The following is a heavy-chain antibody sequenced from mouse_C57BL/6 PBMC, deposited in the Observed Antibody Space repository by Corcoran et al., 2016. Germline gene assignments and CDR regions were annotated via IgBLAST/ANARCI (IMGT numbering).Heavy chain of an antibody. D-gene: IGHD4-1*01. CDR2: INTYSGVP. Sequence: QIQLVQSGPELKKPGETVKISCKASGYTFTTYGMSWVKQAPGKGLKWMGWINTYSGVPTYADDFKGRFAFSLETSASTAYLQINNLKNEDTATYFCAREAGTKTAWFAYWGQGTLVTVSA. J-gene: IGHJ3*01. CDR3: AREAGTKTAWFAY. V-gene: IGHV9-3*01. CDR1: GYTFTTYG.